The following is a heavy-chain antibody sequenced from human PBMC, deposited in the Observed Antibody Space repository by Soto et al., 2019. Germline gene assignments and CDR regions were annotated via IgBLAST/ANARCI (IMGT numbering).Heavy chain of an antibody. CDR3: ASFSHCTNGVCVPN. J-gene: IGHJ4*02. V-gene: IGHV3-74*01. CDR1: GFTFSSYW. Sequence: EVQLVESGGGLVQPGGSLRLSCAASGFTFSSYWMHWVRQAPGKGLVWVSRINSDGSSTSYADSVKGRFTISRDNAKNTLYLQMNSLRAEDTAVYYCASFSHCTNGVCVPNWGQGTLVTVSS. D-gene: IGHD2-8*01. CDR2: INSDGSST.